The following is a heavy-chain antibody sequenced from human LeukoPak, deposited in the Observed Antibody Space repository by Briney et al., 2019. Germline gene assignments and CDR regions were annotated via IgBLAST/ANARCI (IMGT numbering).Heavy chain of an antibody. D-gene: IGHD5-18*01. CDR3: AKDPDTAMAYYYYYSMDV. CDR1: GFTFSSYA. Sequence: GGSLRLSCAASGFTFSSYAMSWVRQAPGKGLEWVSAISGSGGSTYYADSVKGRFTISRDNSKNTLYLQMNSLRAEDTAVYYCAKDPDTAMAYYYYYSMDVWGQGTTVTVSS. CDR2: ISGSGGST. J-gene: IGHJ6*02. V-gene: IGHV3-23*01.